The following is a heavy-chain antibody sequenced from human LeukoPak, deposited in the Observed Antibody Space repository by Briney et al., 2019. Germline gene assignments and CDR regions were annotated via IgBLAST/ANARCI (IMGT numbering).Heavy chain of an antibody. V-gene: IGHV4-34*01. D-gene: IGHD4-17*01. J-gene: IGHJ4*02. Sequence: PSETLSLTCAVYGGSFSGYYWSWIRQPPGKGLEWIGEINHSGSTNYNPSPKSRVTISVDTSKNQFSLKLSSVTAADTAVYYCARVRFYGARRPLDYWGQGTLVTVSS. CDR2: INHSGST. CDR3: ARVRFYGARRPLDY. CDR1: GGSFSGYY.